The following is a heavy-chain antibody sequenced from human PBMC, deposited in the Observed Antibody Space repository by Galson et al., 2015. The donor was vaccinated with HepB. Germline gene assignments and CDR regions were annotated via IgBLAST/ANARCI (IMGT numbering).Heavy chain of an antibody. Sequence: SVKVSCKASGYTFTSYAMHWVRQAPGQRLEWMGWINAGNGNTKYSQKFQDRVTITRDTSASTAYMELSSLRSEDTAVYYCARDSHPADGSGSHAAFDIWGQATIVTVSS. CDR3: ARDSHPADGSGSHAAFDI. D-gene: IGHD3-10*01. J-gene: IGHJ3*02. CDR2: INAGNGNT. V-gene: IGHV1-3*01. CDR1: GYTFTSYA.